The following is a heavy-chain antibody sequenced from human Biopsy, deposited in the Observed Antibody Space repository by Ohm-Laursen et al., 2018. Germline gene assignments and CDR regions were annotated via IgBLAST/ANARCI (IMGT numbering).Heavy chain of an antibody. CDR2: INPTGGTT. J-gene: IGHJ6*02. CDR3: ARDETGSSVFGPYYYGMDV. V-gene: IGHV1-46*01. CDR1: GYSFTKYY. Sequence: VASVKVSCNASGYSFTKYYINWVRQAPGQGLEWMGTINPTGGTTSYAEKFQGRVTLTRDTSTGTVYLELNSLIYEDTALYYCARDETGSSVFGPYYYGMDVWGQGTTVTVSS. D-gene: IGHD3-9*01.